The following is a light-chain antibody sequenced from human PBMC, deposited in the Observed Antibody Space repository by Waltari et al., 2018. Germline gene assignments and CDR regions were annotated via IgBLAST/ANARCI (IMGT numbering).Light chain of an antibody. CDR1: TVSKQY. J-gene: IGLJ1*01. Sequence: SHELTQPPSVSVSPGQTARITCSGDTVSKQYVYWYQHKPGQAPVLLIYNDTERPSGIPDRFSGSSSGTSVTLTISGVQAEDEADYYCQLADSTVTYVFGPGTKVIVL. V-gene: IGLV3-25*03. CDR2: NDT. CDR3: QLADSTVTYV.